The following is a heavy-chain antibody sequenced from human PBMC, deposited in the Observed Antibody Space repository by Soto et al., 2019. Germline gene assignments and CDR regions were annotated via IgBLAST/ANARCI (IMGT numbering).Heavy chain of an antibody. Sequence: GASVKVSCKASGGTFSSYAISWVRQAPGQGLEWMGGIIPIFGTANYAQKFQGRVTITADESTSTAYMELSSLRSEDTAVYYCARGVAGGSYYSFDYWGQGTLVTVSS. J-gene: IGHJ4*02. V-gene: IGHV1-69*13. CDR1: GGTFSSYA. CDR2: IIPIFGTA. D-gene: IGHD1-26*01. CDR3: ARGVAGGSYYSFDY.